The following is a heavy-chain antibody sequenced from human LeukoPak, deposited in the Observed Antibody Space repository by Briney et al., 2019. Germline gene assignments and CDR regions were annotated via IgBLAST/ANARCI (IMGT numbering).Heavy chain of an antibody. Sequence: SETLSLTCAVYGGSFSNYYWTWIRQPPGKGLEWIGEIHHSGSTSYNPSLKSRVTISVDTSKNQFSLNLCSMTAADTAVYFCARGSVAAAGTRFFEYWGQGTLVTVSA. D-gene: IGHD6-13*01. J-gene: IGHJ4*02. CDR1: GGSFSNYY. CDR2: IHHSGST. CDR3: ARGSVAAAGTRFFEY. V-gene: IGHV4-34*01.